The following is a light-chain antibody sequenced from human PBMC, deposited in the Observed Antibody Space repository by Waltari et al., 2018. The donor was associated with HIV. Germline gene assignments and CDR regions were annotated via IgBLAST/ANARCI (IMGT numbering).Light chain of an antibody. CDR1: QTISSY. CDR2: AAS. J-gene: IGKJ2*01. Sequence: IQMTQSPSSLSASVGDRVTITCRACQTISSYLNWYQQKLGKAPNLLIYAASRLQSGVPSRFSGSESGTDFTLNISSLQPEDFATYYCQQSYSTPYTFGQGTKLEIK. CDR3: QQSYSTPYT. V-gene: IGKV1-39*01.